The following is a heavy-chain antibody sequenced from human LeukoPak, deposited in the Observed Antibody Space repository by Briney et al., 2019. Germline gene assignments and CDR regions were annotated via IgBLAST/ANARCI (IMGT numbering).Heavy chain of an antibody. CDR1: GGSISSGIYY. Sequence: SETLSLTCTVSGGSISSGIYYWGWIRQSPGKGLEWIGYISYSGSTNFNPSLKSRVTISVDTSKNQFSLKLSSVTAADTAVYYCAREGTAGTNLNWFDPWGQGTLVTVSS. CDR3: AREGTAGTNLNWFDP. V-gene: IGHV4-61*01. CDR2: ISYSGST. J-gene: IGHJ5*02. D-gene: IGHD1-1*01.